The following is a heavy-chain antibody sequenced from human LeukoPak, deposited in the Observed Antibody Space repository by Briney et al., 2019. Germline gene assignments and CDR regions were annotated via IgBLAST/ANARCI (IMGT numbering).Heavy chain of an antibody. D-gene: IGHD3-16*01. CDR2: MNPNSGNT. CDR3: ARVRRWGNWNDL. V-gene: IGHV1-8*01. J-gene: IGHJ5*01. CDR1: GYTFTSYD. Sequence: ASAKVSCKASGYTFTSYDINWVRQATGQGLEWMGWMNPNSGNTGYAQKFQGRVTMTRNTSISTAYMELSSLRSEDTAVYYCARVRRWGNWNDLWGQGTLVTVSS.